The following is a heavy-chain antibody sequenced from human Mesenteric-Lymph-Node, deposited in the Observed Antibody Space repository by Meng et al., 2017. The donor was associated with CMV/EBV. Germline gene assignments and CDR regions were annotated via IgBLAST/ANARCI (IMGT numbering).Heavy chain of an antibody. D-gene: IGHD3/OR15-3a*01. Sequence: GESLKISCAASGFTFSSYAMSWVRQAPGKGLEWVSAISGSGGSTYYADSVKGRFTISRDNSKNTLYLQMNSLRAEDTAVYYCAKCLTWTLFDYWGQRTLVTVSS. V-gene: IGHV3-23*01. CDR2: ISGSGGST. CDR1: GFTFSSYA. J-gene: IGHJ4*02. CDR3: AKCLTWTLFDY.